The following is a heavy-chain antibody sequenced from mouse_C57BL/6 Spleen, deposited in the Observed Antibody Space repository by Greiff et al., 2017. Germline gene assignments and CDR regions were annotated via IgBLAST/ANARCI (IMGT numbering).Heavy chain of an antibody. V-gene: IGHV1-82*01. CDR1: GYAFSSSW. CDR3: ARSGGFYYFDY. CDR2: IYPGDGDT. J-gene: IGHJ2*01. Sequence: QVQLKQSGPELVKPGASVKISCKASGYAFSSSWMNWVKQRPGKGLEWIGRIYPGDGDTNYNGKFKGKATLTADKSSSTAYMQLSSLTSEDSAVYFCARSGGFYYFDYWGQGTTLTVSS. D-gene: IGHD3-1*01.